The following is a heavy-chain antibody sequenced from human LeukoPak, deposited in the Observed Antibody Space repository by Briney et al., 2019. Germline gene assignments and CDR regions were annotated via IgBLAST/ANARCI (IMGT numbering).Heavy chain of an antibody. D-gene: IGHD3-9*01. V-gene: IGHV4-59*01. J-gene: IGHJ5*02. CDR3: ARVGGDYDILTGYYPHNWFDP. CDR2: IYNSGST. Sequence: PSETLSLTCTVSGGSISGYYWSWIRQPPGKGLEWIGYIYNSGSTNYNPSLKSRVTISVDTSKNQFSLKLSSVTAADTAVCYCARVGGDYDILTGYYPHNWFDPWGQGTLVTVSS. CDR1: GGSISGYY.